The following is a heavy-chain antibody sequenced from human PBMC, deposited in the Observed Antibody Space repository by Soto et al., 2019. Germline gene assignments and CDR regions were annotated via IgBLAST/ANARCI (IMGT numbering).Heavy chain of an antibody. CDR2: LSGGGNNT. J-gene: IGHJ4*02. CDR1: GFTFSNYA. V-gene: IGHV3-23*01. CDR3: ARSGSGSYYFRFDY. D-gene: IGHD3-10*01. Sequence: GSLRLSCAAPGFTFSNYAVTWVRQAPGKGLEWVSALSGGGNNTYYADSVKGRFTISRDNSKNSLYLQMNSLRAEDTAVYYCARSGSGSYYFRFDYWGQGTLVTVSS.